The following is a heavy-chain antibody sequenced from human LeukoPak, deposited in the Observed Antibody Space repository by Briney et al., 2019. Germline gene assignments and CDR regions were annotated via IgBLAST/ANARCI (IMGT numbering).Heavy chain of an antibody. CDR2: IYSSGST. D-gene: IGHD6-19*01. CDR1: GGSISSYY. V-gene: IGHV4-4*07. CDR3: ARSSVVAGTFGLDY. J-gene: IGHJ4*02. Sequence: PSETLSLTCTVSGGSISSYYWSWIRQPAGKGLEWIGRIYSSGSTNYNPSLKSRVTMSVDTSKNQFSLKLSSVTAADTAVYYCARSSVVAGTFGLDYWGQGTLVTVSS.